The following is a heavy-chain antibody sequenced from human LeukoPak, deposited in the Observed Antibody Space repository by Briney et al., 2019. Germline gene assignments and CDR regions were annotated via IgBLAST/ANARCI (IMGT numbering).Heavy chain of an antibody. CDR2: INHSGST. Sequence: KTSETLSLTCAVYGGSFSGYYWSWIRQPPGKGLEWIGEINHSGSTNYNPSLKSRVTISVDTSKNQFSLKLSSVTAADTAVYYCARGRGWLQLFAFDYWGQGTLVTVSS. CDR1: GGSFSGYY. J-gene: IGHJ4*02. D-gene: IGHD5-24*01. CDR3: ARGRGWLQLFAFDY. V-gene: IGHV4-34*01.